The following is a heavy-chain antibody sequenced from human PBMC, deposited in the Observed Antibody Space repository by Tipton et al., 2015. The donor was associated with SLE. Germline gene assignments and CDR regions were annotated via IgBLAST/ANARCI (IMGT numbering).Heavy chain of an antibody. Sequence: QLVQSGAEVKKPGESLKISCKGSGYSFTSYWIAWVRQMPGKGLEWMGIIYPGDSETRYSPSFQGQVTISADKSINTAYLQWSSLKASDTAMYYCARHRDPYMVASGYYFDYWGQGTLVTVSS. CDR1: GYSFTSYW. D-gene: IGHD5-12*01. CDR3: ARHRDPYMVASGYYFDY. J-gene: IGHJ4*02. CDR2: IYPGDSET. V-gene: IGHV5-51*01.